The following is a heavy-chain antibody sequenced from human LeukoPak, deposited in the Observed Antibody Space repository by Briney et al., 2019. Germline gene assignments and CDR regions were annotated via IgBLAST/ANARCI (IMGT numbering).Heavy chain of an antibody. D-gene: IGHD3-22*01. Sequence: PGGSLRLSCAASGFTFSDYYMSWIRQAQGKGLEWVSYISSSGSTIYYADSVKGRFTISRDNAKNSLYLQMNSLRAEDTAVYYCASDAYDSSGYYHYWGQGTLVTVSS. CDR1: GFTFSDYY. J-gene: IGHJ4*02. CDR3: ASDAYDSSGYYHY. V-gene: IGHV3-11*01. CDR2: ISSSGSTI.